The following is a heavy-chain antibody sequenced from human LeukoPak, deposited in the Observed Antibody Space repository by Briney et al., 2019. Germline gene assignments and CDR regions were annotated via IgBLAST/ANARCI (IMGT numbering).Heavy chain of an antibody. CDR1: GGSISTYY. D-gene: IGHD3-22*01. J-gene: IGHJ4*02. V-gene: IGHV4-59*01. CDR2: IYYSGST. CDR3: AREWRYYSDSSTDYYYFDY. Sequence: SETLSLTSTVSGGSISTYYWNWIRQSPGKGLEWIGYIYYSGSTKYNPSLKSRVTISVDTSKNQFSLKLSSVTAADTAVYYCAREWRYYSDSSTDYYYFDYWGQGTLVTVSS.